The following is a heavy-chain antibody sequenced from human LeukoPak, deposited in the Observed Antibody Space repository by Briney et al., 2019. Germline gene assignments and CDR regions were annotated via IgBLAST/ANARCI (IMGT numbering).Heavy chain of an antibody. CDR2: ISYDGSNK. Sequence: GGSLRLSCAASGFTFSSYAMHWVRQAPGKGLEWVAVISYDGSNKYYADSVKGRFTISRDNSKNTLYLQMNSLRAEDTAVYYCATLSTTVVPFDYWGQGTLVTVSS. V-gene: IGHV3-30-3*01. D-gene: IGHD4-17*01. CDR1: GFTFSSYA. J-gene: IGHJ4*02. CDR3: ATLSTTVVPFDY.